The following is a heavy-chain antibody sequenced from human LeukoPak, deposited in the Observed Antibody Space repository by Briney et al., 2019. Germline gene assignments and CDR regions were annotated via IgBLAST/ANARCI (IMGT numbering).Heavy chain of an antibody. CDR1: GGSISSSSHY. CDR3: ARVYYSNSYNYWYFDL. D-gene: IGHD6-13*01. CDR2: IYYSGST. V-gene: IGHV4-61*01. J-gene: IGHJ2*01. Sequence: SETLSLTCTVSGGSISSSSHYWSWIRQPPGKGLEWIGYIYYSGSTNYNPSLKSRVTISVDTSKNQFSLKLSSVTAADTAVYYCARVYYSNSYNYWYFDLWGRGTLVTVSS.